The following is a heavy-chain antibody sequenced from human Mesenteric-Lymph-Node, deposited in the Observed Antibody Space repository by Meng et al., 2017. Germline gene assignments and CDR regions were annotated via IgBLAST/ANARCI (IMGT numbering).Heavy chain of an antibody. J-gene: IGHJ6*02. Sequence: GESLKISCAASGFTVSSNYMSWVRQAPGKGLEWVSYISSSGITIYYADPVKGRFTISRDNAKNSLYLQMNSLRAGDTAVYYCARGSVGDVGNYYGMDVWGQGTTVTVSS. V-gene: IGHV3-11*04. CDR2: ISSSGITI. CDR1: GFTVSSNY. CDR3: ARGSVGDVGNYYGMDV. D-gene: IGHD1-26*01.